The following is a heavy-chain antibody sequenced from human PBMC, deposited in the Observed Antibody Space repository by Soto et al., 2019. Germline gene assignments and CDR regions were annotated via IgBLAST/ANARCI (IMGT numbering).Heavy chain of an antibody. Sequence: SETLSLTCTVSGGSISSGGYYWSWIRQHPGKGLEWIGYIYYSGSTYYNPSLKSRVTISVDTSKNQFSLKLSAVTAADTAVYYCARDLRFRGFYGMDVWGQGTTVTVSS. V-gene: IGHV4-31*03. CDR1: GGSISSGGYY. D-gene: IGHD3-10*01. J-gene: IGHJ6*02. CDR2: IYYSGST. CDR3: ARDLRFRGFYGMDV.